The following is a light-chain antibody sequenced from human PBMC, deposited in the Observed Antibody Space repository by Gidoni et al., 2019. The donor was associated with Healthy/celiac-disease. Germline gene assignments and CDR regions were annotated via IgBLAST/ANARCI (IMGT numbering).Light chain of an antibody. V-gene: IGKV3-15*01. CDR2: GAS. CDR3: QQYNNWPPGAT. J-gene: IGKJ5*01. Sequence: EIVMTQSPATLSVSPGERATLSCRASQSVSSNLAWYQQKPGQAPRLLIYGASTRATSIPARFSGSGSGTEFTLTISSLQSEDFAVYYCQQYNNWPPGATCGQGTRLEIK. CDR1: QSVSSN.